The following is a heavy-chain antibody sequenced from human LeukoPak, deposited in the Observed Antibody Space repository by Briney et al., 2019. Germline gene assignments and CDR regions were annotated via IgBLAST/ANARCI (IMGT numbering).Heavy chain of an antibody. CDR3: ARGGYYDYVWGSYRYSAFDI. D-gene: IGHD3-16*02. V-gene: IGHV1-8*03. CDR1: GYTFTSYD. Sequence: ASVKVSCKASGYTFTSYDINWVRQATGQGLEWMGWMNPNSGNTGYAQKFQGRVTIARNTSISTAYMELSSLRSEDTAVYYCARGGYYDYVWGSYRYSAFDIWGQGTMVTVSS. CDR2: MNPNSGNT. J-gene: IGHJ3*02.